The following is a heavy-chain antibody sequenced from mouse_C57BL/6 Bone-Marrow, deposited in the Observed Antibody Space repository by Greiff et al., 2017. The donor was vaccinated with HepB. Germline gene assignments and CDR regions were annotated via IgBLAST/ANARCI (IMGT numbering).Heavy chain of an antibody. CDR3: ARVSYYYGSSYGWYFDV. CDR2: INYDGSST. J-gene: IGHJ1*03. V-gene: IGHV5-16*01. CDR1: GFTFSDYY. Sequence: EVQLVESEGGLVQPGRSMKLSCTASGFTFSDYYMAWVRQVPEKGLEWVANINYDGSSTYYLDSLKSRFIISRDNAKNILYLQMSSLKSEDTATYYCARVSYYYGSSYGWYFDVWGTGTTVTVSS. D-gene: IGHD1-1*01.